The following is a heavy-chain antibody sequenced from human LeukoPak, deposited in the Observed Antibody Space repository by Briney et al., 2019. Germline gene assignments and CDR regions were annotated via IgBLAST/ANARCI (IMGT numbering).Heavy chain of an antibody. CDR1: GFTFSSYS. V-gene: IGHV3-21*01. CDR2: ISSSSSYI. D-gene: IGHD3-22*01. Sequence: GGSLRLSCAASGFTFSSYSMNWVRQAPGKGLEWVSFISSSSSYIYYADSVKGRFTISRDNAKNSLYLQMNSLRAEDTAVYYCAREGYDSSTTFDYWGQGTLVTVSS. CDR3: AREGYDSSTTFDY. J-gene: IGHJ4*02.